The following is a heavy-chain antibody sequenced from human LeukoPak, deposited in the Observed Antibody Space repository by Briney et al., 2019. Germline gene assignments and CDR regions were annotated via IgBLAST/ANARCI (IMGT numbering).Heavy chain of an antibody. V-gene: IGHV3-7*01. CDR3: ARGHDFWSGYYVDY. Sequence: GGSLRLSCAASGFTFSSYWMSWVRQAPGKGLEWVANIKQDGSEKYYVDSVKGRFTISRDNAKNSLYLQMNSLRAEDTAVYYCARGHDFWSGYYVDYWGQGTLVTVSS. D-gene: IGHD3-3*01. J-gene: IGHJ4*02. CDR1: GFTFSSYW. CDR2: IKQDGSEK.